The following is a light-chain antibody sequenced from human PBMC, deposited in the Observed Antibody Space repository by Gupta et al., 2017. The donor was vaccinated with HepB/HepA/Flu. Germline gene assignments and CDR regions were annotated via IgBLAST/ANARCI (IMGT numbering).Light chain of an antibody. J-gene: IGKJ1*01. CDR2: GAS. CDR1: QSVSSN. V-gene: IGKV3-15*01. Sequence: EIVMTQSPSTLSVSPGDRATLSCRASQSVSSNLAWYQQKPGQAPRVLIYGASTRATGIPARFSGSGSGTEFTLTSGRLQSEDFAVYYCQQYDSWWTFGQGTKVEIK. CDR3: QQYDSWWT.